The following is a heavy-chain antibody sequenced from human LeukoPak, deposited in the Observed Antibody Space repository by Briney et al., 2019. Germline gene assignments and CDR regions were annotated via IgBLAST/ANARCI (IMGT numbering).Heavy chain of an antibody. CDR1: GFTVSSDY. J-gene: IGHJ4*02. CDR2: IYGGGDT. V-gene: IGHV3-66*02. D-gene: IGHD3-22*01. Sequence: GGSLRLSCAASGFTVSSDYMGWVRQAPGKRLEYVSIIYGGGDTFYSDSVKGRFTISRDNSKNTLYLQMNSLRAEDTAVYYCARDSHKLHSSAYFYFFDYWGQGTLVSVSS. CDR3: ARDSHKLHSSAYFYFFDY.